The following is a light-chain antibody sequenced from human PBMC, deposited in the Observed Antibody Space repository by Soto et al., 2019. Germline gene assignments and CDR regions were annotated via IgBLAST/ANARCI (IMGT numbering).Light chain of an antibody. V-gene: IGLV2-8*01. J-gene: IGLJ2*01. Sequence: QSALTQPPSASGSPGQSVTISCTGTSSDVGGYNYVSWYQQHPGKAPKLMIYEVSKRPSGVPDRFSGSKSGNTASLTVSGLQAEAEADYSCSSYAGSNNLVVFGGGTKLTVL. CDR1: SSDVGGYNY. CDR3: SSYAGSNNLVV. CDR2: EVS.